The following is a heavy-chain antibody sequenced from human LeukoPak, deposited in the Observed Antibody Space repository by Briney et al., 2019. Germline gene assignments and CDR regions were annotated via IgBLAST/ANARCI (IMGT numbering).Heavy chain of an antibody. Sequence: GGSLRLSCAASGFTFSSYSMNWVRQAPGKGLEWVSSISSSSSYIYYADSVKGRFTISRDNAKNSLYLQMNSLRAEDTAVYYCATTFGDPEGYYGMDVWGQGTTVTVSS. CDR1: GFTFSSYS. D-gene: IGHD3-16*01. J-gene: IGHJ6*02. CDR3: ATTFGDPEGYYGMDV. V-gene: IGHV3-21*01. CDR2: ISSSSSYI.